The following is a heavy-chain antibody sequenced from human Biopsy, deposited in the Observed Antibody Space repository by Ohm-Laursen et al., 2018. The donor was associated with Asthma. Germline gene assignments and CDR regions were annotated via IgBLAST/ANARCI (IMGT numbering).Heavy chain of an antibody. CDR3: AEDRDYDILTGPPGFDY. CDR1: GFTFSSYA. J-gene: IGHJ4*02. CDR2: ISGSGGST. D-gene: IGHD3-9*01. Sequence: LRLSCTASGFTFSSYAMSWVRQAPGKGLEWVSAISGSGGSTYYADSVKGRFTISRDNSKNTLYLQMNSLRAEDTAVYYCAEDRDYDILTGPPGFDYWGQGTLVTVSS. V-gene: IGHV3-23*01.